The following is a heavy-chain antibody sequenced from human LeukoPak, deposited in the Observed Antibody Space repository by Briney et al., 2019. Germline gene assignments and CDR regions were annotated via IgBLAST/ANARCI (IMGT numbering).Heavy chain of an antibody. V-gene: IGHV3-74*01. Sequence: GGSLRLSCAASGFTFSNSWMHRVRQVPGKGLVWVSRISSDGITTNYANSVKGRFTISRDNAKNTVYLQMNSLRAEDTAVYYCARMEVAWGQGTIVTVSS. J-gene: IGHJ3*01. CDR3: ARMEVA. CDR1: GFTFSNSW. D-gene: IGHD3-3*01. CDR2: ISSDGITT.